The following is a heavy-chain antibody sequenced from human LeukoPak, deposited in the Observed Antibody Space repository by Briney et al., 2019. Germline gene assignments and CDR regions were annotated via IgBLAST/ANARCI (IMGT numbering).Heavy chain of an antibody. CDR1: GGSFSGYY. Sequence: KPSETLSLTCSVYGGSFSGYYWSWIRQPPGTGLKWIGEINHSESTNYNPPLKSRVPISVDASKHRFSLKLSSVTAADTPAPYCARLSIAAAVAAYSQHWGQGTLLTVPS. V-gene: IGHV4-34*01. J-gene: IGHJ1*01. CDR3: ARLSIAAAVAAYSQH. D-gene: IGHD6-13*01. CDR2: INHSEST.